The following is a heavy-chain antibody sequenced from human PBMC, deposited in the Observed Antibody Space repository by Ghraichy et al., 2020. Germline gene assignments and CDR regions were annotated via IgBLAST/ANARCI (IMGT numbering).Heavy chain of an antibody. CDR1: GFTFDDYS. D-gene: IGHD2-15*01. CDR3: AKGGLATGFDY. V-gene: IGHV3-43*01. Sequence: GGSLRLSCTASGFTFDDYSMQWVRQAPGKGLEWVSLITWDGTTIHYGDSVKGRFTISRDNSKSSLYLQMNSLRTEDTALYYCAKGGLATGFDYWGQGTLVTVSS. J-gene: IGHJ4*02. CDR2: ITWDGTTI.